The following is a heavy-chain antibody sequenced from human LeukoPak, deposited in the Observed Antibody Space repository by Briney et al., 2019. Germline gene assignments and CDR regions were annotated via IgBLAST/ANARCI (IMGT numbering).Heavy chain of an antibody. CDR2: INPNSGGT. J-gene: IGHJ4*02. CDR1: GYTFTGYY. V-gene: IGHV1-2*02. CDR3: ARVHEREHHGKDGVVDY. D-gene: IGHD2-8*01. Sequence: GASVKVSCKASGYTFTGYYMHWVRQAPGQGLEWMGWINPNSGGTNYAQKFQGRVTMTRDTSISTAYMELSRLRSDDTAVYYCARVHEREHHGKDGVVDYWGQGTLVTVSS.